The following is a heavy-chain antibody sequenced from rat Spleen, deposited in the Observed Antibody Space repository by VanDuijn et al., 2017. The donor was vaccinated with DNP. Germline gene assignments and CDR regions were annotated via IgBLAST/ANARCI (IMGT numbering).Heavy chain of an antibody. CDR1: GYTFTSNY. CDR3: ARRGYTTDYYYADWFAY. Sequence: QVQPQQSGTELAKPGSSVRISCEASGYTFTSNYIGWIKQTTGQDLQYIGFIHTGSGGTSYNEKFRGKATLTVDTSSSTAYMDLSSLTSEDSALYFCARRGYTTDYYYADWFAYWGQGTLVTVSS. D-gene: IGHD1-6*01. CDR2: IHTGSGGT. V-gene: IGHV1-43*01. J-gene: IGHJ3*01.